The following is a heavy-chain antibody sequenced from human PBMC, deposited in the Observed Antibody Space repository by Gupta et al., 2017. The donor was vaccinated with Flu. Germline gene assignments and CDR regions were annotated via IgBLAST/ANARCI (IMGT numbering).Heavy chain of an antibody. D-gene: IGHD5-18*01. Sequence: ELQLVVSGGGLVNPGGSLIHSCTLSVFSLTDPTVAWIRQAPGKGLEWLSSIGNLIDYTYYADSIKGRFIMFREVSKNSVSMQLSNVKAEDTAVYYGARGDIWIQPHYYDYWGQGTLVTVSS. CDR2: IGNLIDYT. CDR3: ARGDIWIQPHYYDY. CDR1: VFSLTDPT. V-gene: IGHV3-21*06. J-gene: IGHJ4*02.